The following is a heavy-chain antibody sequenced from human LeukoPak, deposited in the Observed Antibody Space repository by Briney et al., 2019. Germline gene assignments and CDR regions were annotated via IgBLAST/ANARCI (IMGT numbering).Heavy chain of an antibody. V-gene: IGHV6-1*01. CDR1: GDNVSSNSAA. D-gene: IGHD3-22*01. CDR3: ARGVGRGYYDSAFDY. Sequence: SQTLSLTCAISGDNVSSNSAAWTWIRQSPSRGLEWLGRTYYRSKWYNDYAVFVKSRITINPDTSKNQFSLQLNSVTPEDTAVYYCARGVGRGYYDSAFDYWGQGTLVTVSS. J-gene: IGHJ4*02. CDR2: TYYRSKWYN.